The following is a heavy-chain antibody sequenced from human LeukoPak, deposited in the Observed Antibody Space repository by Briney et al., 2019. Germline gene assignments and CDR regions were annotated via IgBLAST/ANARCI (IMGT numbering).Heavy chain of an antibody. CDR1: GFTFSSYA. CDR2: TSGSGGST. V-gene: IGHV3-23*01. Sequence: GGSLRLSCAASGFTFSSYAMSWVRQAPGKGLEWVSATSGSGGSTYYADSVKGRFTISRDNSKNTLYVQMNSLRAEDTAVYYCAKEWTLKYDFWSGLTQDAFDIWGQGTMVTVSS. CDR3: AKEWTLKYDFWSGLTQDAFDI. D-gene: IGHD3-3*01. J-gene: IGHJ3*02.